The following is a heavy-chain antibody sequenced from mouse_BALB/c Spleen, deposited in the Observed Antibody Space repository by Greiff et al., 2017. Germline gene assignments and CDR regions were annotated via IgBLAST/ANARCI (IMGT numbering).Heavy chain of an antibody. CDR1: GYTFTNYW. Sequence: QVQLQQSGAELVRPGTSVKISCKASGYTFTNYWLGWVKQRPGHGLEWIGDIYPGGGYTNYNEKFKGKATLTADTSSSTAYMQLSSLTSEDSAVYVCARDRYSYAMDYWGQGTSVTVSS. V-gene: IGHV1-63*02. CDR2: IYPGGGYT. D-gene: IGHD2-14*01. CDR3: ARDRYSYAMDY. J-gene: IGHJ4*01.